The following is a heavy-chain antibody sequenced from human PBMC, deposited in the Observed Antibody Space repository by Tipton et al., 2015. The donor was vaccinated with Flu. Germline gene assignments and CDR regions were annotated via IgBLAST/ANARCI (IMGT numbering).Heavy chain of an antibody. V-gene: IGHV4-38-2*02. D-gene: IGHD4-11*01. CDR3: ARRDYSNYVSDPQSWFVP. CDR2: IFRTGSN. CDR1: GDSISSDYY. J-gene: IGHJ5*02. Sequence: TLSLTCTISGDSISSDYYWGWSRQPPGKGLEWMGNIFRTGSNYCNSSSKSRAPISIDKSTNQFSLWVFSVTAADTAVYYCARRDYSNYVSDPQSWFVPCGEGSPLTVSS.